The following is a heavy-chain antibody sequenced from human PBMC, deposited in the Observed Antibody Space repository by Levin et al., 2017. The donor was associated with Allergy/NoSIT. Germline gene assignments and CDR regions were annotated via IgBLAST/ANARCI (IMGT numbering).Heavy chain of an antibody. V-gene: IGHV3-30*18. D-gene: IGHD6-13*01. CDR3: AKDLRRGTSSWYQLAN. J-gene: IGHJ4*02. CDR2: ISFDGKRK. CDR1: GFDFDSFG. Sequence: PGESLKISCAASGFDFDSFGMHWVRQAPGKGLEWVALISFDGKRKYYAESVKGRFSSSRDNPENILYLQMNNLRGEDTAVYHCAKDLRRGTSSWYQLANWGQGTLVTVSS.